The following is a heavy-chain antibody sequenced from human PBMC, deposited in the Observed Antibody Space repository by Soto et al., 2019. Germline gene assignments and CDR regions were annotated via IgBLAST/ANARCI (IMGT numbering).Heavy chain of an antibody. CDR1: GFTFSSYS. CDR2: ISSSSSTI. Sequence: EVQLVESGGGLVQPGGSLRLSCAASGFTFSSYSMNWVRQAPGKGLEWVSYISSSSSTIYYADSVKGRFTISRDNAKNSLYLQMNSLRAEGTAVYYCARNGEIHAFDIWGQGTIVTLSS. D-gene: IGHD4-17*01. CDR3: ARNGEIHAFDI. J-gene: IGHJ3*02. V-gene: IGHV3-48*01.